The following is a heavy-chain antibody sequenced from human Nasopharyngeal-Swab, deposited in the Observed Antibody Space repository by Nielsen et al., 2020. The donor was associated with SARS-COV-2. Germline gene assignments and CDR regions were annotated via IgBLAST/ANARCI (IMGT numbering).Heavy chain of an antibody. CDR2: ISSSSSYI. CDR1: GFTFSSYS. Sequence: GESLKISCAASGFTFSSYSMNWVRQAPGKGLEWVSSISSSSSYIYYADSVKGRSTISRDNAKNSLYLQMNSLRAEDTAVYYCARGDGMDVWGQGTTVTVSS. CDR3: ARGDGMDV. J-gene: IGHJ6*02. V-gene: IGHV3-21*01.